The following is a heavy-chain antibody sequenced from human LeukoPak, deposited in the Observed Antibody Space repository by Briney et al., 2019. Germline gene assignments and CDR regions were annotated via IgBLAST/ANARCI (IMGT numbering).Heavy chain of an antibody. Sequence: GGSLRLSCAASGFTFSSYAMSWVRQAPGKGLEWVSAISGSGGSTYYADSVKGRFTISRDNSKNTLYLQMNSLRAEDTAVYYCAKGDIVLMVYATPCAHSFDYWGQGTLVTVSS. V-gene: IGHV3-23*01. CDR2: ISGSGGST. CDR1: GFTFSSYA. J-gene: IGHJ4*02. CDR3: AKGDIVLMVYATPCAHSFDY. D-gene: IGHD2-8*01.